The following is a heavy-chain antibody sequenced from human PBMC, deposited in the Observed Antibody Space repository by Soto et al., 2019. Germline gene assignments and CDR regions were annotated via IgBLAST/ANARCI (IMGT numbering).Heavy chain of an antibody. CDR2: IRRKANSSAT. CDR1: GFTFSGSA. V-gene: IGHV3-73*02. J-gene: IGHJ6*02. D-gene: IGHD1-26*01. Sequence: EVQLVESGGGLVQPGGSLKLSCAASGFTFSGSAMHWVRQAAGKGLEWVGRIRRKANSSATAYAASVKGRFTISRDDSKNTAYLQMNSLKTEDTAVYYCTSLLDFSWRNWEYYYGMDVWGQGTTVTVSS. CDR3: TSLLDFSWRNWEYYYGMDV.